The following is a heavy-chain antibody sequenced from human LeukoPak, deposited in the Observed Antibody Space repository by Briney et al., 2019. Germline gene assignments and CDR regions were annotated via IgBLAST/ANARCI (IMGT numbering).Heavy chain of an antibody. Sequence: SETLSLTCAVSGGSISSSHHSWGWIRQPPGKGLEWIGIIYSSGSTYYRPSLTTRVTITVDTSKNHFSLKLNSVTAADTAVYYCARVIRPTGYYSNPKSGSFDFWGQGTLVTVSS. D-gene: IGHD3-9*01. J-gene: IGHJ4*02. CDR3: ARVIRPTGYYSNPKSGSFDF. CDR1: GGSISSSHHS. CDR2: IYSSGST. V-gene: IGHV4-39*02.